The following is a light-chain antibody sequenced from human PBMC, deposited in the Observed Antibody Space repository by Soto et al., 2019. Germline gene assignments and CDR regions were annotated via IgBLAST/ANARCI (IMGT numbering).Light chain of an antibody. CDR3: SSYGGSYSVI. Sequence: QSVLTQPASVSGSPGQSITISCTRTSSDGGNYIPVSWYQQHPGKAPKLMIYEYTRRPSGVSDRFSASKSGNTASLTISGVQAEDEADYYCSSYGGSYSVIFGGGTKLTVL. CDR2: EYT. V-gene: IGLV2-23*01. J-gene: IGLJ2*01. CDR1: SSDGGNYIP.